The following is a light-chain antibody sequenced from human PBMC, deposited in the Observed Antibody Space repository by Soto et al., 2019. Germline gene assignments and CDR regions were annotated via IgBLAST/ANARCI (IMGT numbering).Light chain of an antibody. CDR2: DVS. CDR1: SSDVGAFNY. V-gene: IGLV2-14*03. CDR3: TSYTSNNTYV. J-gene: IGLJ1*01. Sequence: QSALTQPASVSGSPGQAITISCSGTSSDVGAFNYVSWYQQHPGKAPKLMIYDVSNRPSVVSTRFSGSKSGNTASLTISGLRAEDEADYYCTSYTSNNTYVFGTGTKLTVL.